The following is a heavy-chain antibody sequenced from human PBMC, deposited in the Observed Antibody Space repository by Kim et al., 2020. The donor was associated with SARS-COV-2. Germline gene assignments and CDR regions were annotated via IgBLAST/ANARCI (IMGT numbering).Heavy chain of an antibody. Sequence: GGSLRLSCAASGFTFSSYGMHWVRQAPGKGLEWVAVIWYDGSNKYYADSVKGRFTISRDNSKNTLYLQMNSLRAEDTAVYYCARAGQDIVVVPAGPWGQGTLVTVSS. CDR3: ARAGQDIVVVPAGP. CDR1: GFTFSSYG. J-gene: IGHJ5*02. V-gene: IGHV3-33*01. D-gene: IGHD2-2*01. CDR2: IWYDGSNK.